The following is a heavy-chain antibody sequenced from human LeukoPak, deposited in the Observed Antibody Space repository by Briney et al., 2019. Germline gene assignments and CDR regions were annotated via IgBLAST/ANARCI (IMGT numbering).Heavy chain of an antibody. CDR2: ISSSGNTI. D-gene: IGHD2-2*02. V-gene: IGHV3-11*04. CDR3: ARDRGYTILDY. CDR1: GFTFSDYY. J-gene: IGHJ4*02. Sequence: GGSLRLSCAASGFTFSDYYMSWIRQAPGKGLEWVSYISSSGNTIYYADSVKGRFTISRDNAKNSLYLQMNSLRAEDTAVYFCARDRGYTILDYWGQGTLATVSS.